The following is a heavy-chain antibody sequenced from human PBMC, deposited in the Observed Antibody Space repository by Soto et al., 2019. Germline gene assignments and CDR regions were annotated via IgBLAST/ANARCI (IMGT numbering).Heavy chain of an antibody. CDR2: ISYDGSNK. V-gene: IGHV3-30*04. D-gene: IGHD3-9*01. J-gene: IGHJ4*02. Sequence: GESLKISCAASGFTFSSYAMHWVRQAPGKGLEWVAVISYDGSNKYYADSVKGRFTISRDNSKNTLYLQMNSLRAEDTAVYYCARVGPGSILTGYYNYWGQGTLVTVSS. CDR1: GFTFSSYA. CDR3: ARVGPGSILTGYYNY.